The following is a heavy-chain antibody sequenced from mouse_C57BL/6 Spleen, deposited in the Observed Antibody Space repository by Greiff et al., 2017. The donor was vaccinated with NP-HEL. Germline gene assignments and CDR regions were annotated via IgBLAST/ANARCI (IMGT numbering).Heavy chain of an antibody. D-gene: IGHD2-2*01. CDR2: IHPNSGST. J-gene: IGHJ1*03. Sequence: VQLQQPGAELVKPGASVKLSCKASGYTFTSYWMHWVKQRPGQGLEWIGMIHPNSGSTNYNEKFKSKATLTVYKSSSTAYMQLSSLTSEDSAVYYCARTTMVTTSWYFDVWGTGTTVTVSS. V-gene: IGHV1-64*01. CDR1: GYTFTSYW. CDR3: ARTTMVTTSWYFDV.